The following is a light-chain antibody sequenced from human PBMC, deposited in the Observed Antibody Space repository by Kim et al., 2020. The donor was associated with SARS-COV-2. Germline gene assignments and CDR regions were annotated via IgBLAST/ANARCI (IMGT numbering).Light chain of an antibody. J-gene: IGKJ4*01. CDR1: QSVSSN. V-gene: IGKV3-15*01. CDR3: QQYNNWLPLT. Sequence: EIVMTQSPATLSVSPGERATLSCRASQSVSSNLAWYQQKPGQAPRLLIYVASTRATGIPARFIGRGSGTEFTLTISSLQSEDFAVYYCQQYNNWLPLTFGGGTKVDSK. CDR2: VAS.